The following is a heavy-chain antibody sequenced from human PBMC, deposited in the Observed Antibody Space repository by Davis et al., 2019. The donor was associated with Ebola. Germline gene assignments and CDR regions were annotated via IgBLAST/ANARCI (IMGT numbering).Heavy chain of an antibody. CDR1: GYTFTSYY. D-gene: IGHD2-21*02. V-gene: IGHV1-46*01. CDR3: ARGYSPKCRGGDCVNDF. Sequence: ASVKVSCKASGYTFTSYYMHWVRQAPGQGLEWMGIINPSGGSTSYALKFQGRVTMTRDTSTSTVYMELSSLTIDDTAVYYCARGYSPKCRGGDCVNDFWGQGTLVNVST. CDR2: INPSGGST. J-gene: IGHJ4*02.